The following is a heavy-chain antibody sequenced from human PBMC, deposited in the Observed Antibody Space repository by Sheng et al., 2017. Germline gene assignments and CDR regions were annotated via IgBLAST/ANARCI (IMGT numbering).Heavy chain of an antibody. V-gene: IGHV4-34*01. J-gene: IGHJ3*02. CDR3: ARRNRYSRNAFDI. Sequence: QVQLQQWGAGLLKPSETLSLTCAVYGGSFSGYYWSWIRQPPGKGLEWIGEINHSGSTNYNPSLKSRVTISVDTSKNQFSLKLSSVTAADTAVYYCARRNRYSRNAFDIWGQGDNGTPSLQ. CDR2: INHSGST. D-gene: IGHD6-13*01. CDR1: GGSFSGYY.